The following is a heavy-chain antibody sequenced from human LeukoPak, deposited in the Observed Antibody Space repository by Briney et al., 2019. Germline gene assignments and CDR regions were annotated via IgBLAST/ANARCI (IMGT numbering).Heavy chain of an antibody. V-gene: IGHV3-21*01. CDR3: ARVRGYSGYDPFDY. D-gene: IGHD5-12*01. Sequence: GGSLRLSCAASGFTFSRYSMNWVRQAPGKGLEWVSSIMSSSSHIYYADSVKCRFTISRDNAKNSLYLQMTSLRAEDTAVYYCARVRGYSGYDPFDYWGQGTLVTVSS. J-gene: IGHJ4*02. CDR2: IMSSSSHI. CDR1: GFTFSRYS.